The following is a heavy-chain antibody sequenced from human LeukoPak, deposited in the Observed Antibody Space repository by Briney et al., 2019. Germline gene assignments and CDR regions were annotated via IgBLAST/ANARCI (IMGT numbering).Heavy chain of an antibody. CDR1: GGSISSGGYY. D-gene: IGHD3-22*01. CDR3: ARDRLKNYYDSPPDAFDI. Sequence: SETLSLTCTVSGGSISSGGYYWSWIRQHPGKGLEWIGYIYYSGSTYYNPSLKSRVTISVDTSKNQFSLKLSSVTAADTAVYYCARDRLKNYYDSPPDAFDIWGQGTMVTVSS. V-gene: IGHV4-31*03. CDR2: IYYSGST. J-gene: IGHJ3*02.